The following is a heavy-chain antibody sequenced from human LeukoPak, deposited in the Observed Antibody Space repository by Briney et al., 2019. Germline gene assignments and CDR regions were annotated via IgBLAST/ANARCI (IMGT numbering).Heavy chain of an antibody. V-gene: IGHV3-48*01. Sequence: GGSLRLSCAASGFTFSTYAMSWVRQAPGKGLVWLSYISNGGDNIYYADPMKGRFTISRDNAKNSLFLQMYSLRAEDTAVYYCVRGGFCSSSICYSFNAFDVWGQGTTVTVSP. CDR2: ISNGGDNI. D-gene: IGHD2-2*01. CDR3: VRGGFCSSSICYSFNAFDV. CDR1: GFTFSTYA. J-gene: IGHJ3*01.